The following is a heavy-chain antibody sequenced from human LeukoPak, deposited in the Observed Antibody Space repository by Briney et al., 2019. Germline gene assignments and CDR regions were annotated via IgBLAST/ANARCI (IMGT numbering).Heavy chain of an antibody. CDR2: ISSSGRLM. V-gene: IGHV3-11*01. CDR1: GFTFSEYY. D-gene: IGHD1-20*01. Sequence: GGSLRLSCAASGFTFSEYYINWIRQAPGKGLEWVSHISSSGRLMQYADSVRGRFAITRDNAQNFMSLQMNNLKPEDTAVYYCARDTNNGLDVWGRGTTVTVS. J-gene: IGHJ6*02. CDR3: ARDTNNGLDV.